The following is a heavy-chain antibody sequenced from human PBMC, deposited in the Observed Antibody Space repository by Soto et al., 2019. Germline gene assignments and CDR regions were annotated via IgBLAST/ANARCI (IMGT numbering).Heavy chain of an antibody. J-gene: IGHJ3*02. CDR2: IYYSGST. CDR3: ARHRPRLRFLEWLPKGGDAFDI. D-gene: IGHD3-3*01. Sequence: SETLSLTCTVSGGSISSYYWSWIRQPPGKGLEWIGYIYYSGSTNYNPSLKSRVTISVDTSKNQFSLKLSSVTAADTAVYYCARHRPRLRFLEWLPKGGDAFDIWGQGTMVTVSS. V-gene: IGHV4-59*08. CDR1: GGSISSYY.